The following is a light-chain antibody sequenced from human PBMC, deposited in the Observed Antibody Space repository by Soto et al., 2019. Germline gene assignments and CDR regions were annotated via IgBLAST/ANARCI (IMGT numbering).Light chain of an antibody. CDR2: EGN. V-gene: IGLV6-57*04. J-gene: IGLJ2*01. CDR3: QSYDSSTVV. Sequence: NFMLTQPHSMSESPGKTVTISCTRSSGSIASDYVQWYQQRPGSVPTTVIYEGNQRPSGVPDRFSGSTDGSSNSASLTISGLQTEDEADYYCQSYDSSTVVFGGGTKLTVL. CDR1: SGSIASDY.